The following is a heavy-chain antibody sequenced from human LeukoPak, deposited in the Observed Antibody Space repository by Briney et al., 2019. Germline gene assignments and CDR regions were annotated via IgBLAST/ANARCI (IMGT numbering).Heavy chain of an antibody. J-gene: IGHJ4*02. V-gene: IGHV3-30*04. CDR2: ISYDGSNK. D-gene: IGHD3-10*01. Sequence: SGGSLRLSCAASGFTFSSYAMHWVRQAPGKGLEWVAVISYDGSNKYYADSVKGRFTISRDNARSSLYLQMNSLRAGDTAVYYCARLLAYDSGAEAFDYWGQGTLVTVSS. CDR1: GFTFSSYA. CDR3: ARLLAYDSGAEAFDY.